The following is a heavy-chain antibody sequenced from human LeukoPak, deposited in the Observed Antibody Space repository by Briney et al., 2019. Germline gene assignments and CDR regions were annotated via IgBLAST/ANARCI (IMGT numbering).Heavy chain of an antibody. CDR2: IYYSGST. Sequence: SETLSLTCTVSGGSISSYYWSWIRQPPGKGLEWIGYIYYSGSTNYNPSLKSRVTISVDRSKNQFSLKLSSVTAAATAVYYCARARHYCSSTSCLPNWFDPWGQGTLVTVSS. CDR1: GGSISSYY. CDR3: ARARHYCSSTSCLPNWFDP. D-gene: IGHD2-2*01. J-gene: IGHJ5*02. V-gene: IGHV4-59*12.